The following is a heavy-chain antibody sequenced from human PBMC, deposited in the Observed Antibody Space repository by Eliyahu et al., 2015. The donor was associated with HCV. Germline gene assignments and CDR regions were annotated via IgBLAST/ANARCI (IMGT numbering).Heavy chain of an antibody. CDR2: MNPNSGNT. D-gene: IGHD3-9*01. V-gene: IGHV1-8*01. Sequence: INWVRQATGQGLEWMGWMNPNSGNTGYAQKFQGRVTMTRNTSISTAYMELSSLRSEDTAVYYCARGDAYYDILGTYYYGMDVWGKGTTVTVSS. CDR3: ARGDAYYDILGTYYYGMDV. J-gene: IGHJ6*04.